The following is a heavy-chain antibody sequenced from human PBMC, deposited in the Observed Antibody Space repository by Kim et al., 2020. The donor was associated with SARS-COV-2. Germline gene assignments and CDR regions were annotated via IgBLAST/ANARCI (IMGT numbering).Heavy chain of an antibody. CDR3: ARGGGLDSSGGRRFDY. D-gene: IGHD6-25*01. Sequence: GGSLRLSCATSGFTFNTYDMHWVRQTTGDVLEWVSAIGSSGDTYYADSVKGRFTISRQNGKNSLDLQMNSLTAGDTAVYYCARGGGLDSSGGRRFDYWGQGTLVAVSS. J-gene: IGHJ4*02. V-gene: IGHV3-13*01. CDR1: GFTFNTYD. CDR2: IGSSGDT.